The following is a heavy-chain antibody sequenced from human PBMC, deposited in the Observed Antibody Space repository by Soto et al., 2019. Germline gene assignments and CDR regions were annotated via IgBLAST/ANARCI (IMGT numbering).Heavy chain of an antibody. V-gene: IGHV3-33*01. CDR1: GFTFSSYG. J-gene: IGHJ6*02. Sequence: QVQLVESGGGVVQPGRSLRLSCAASGFTFSSYGMHWVRQAPGKGLEWVAVIWYDGSNKYYADSVKGRFTISRDNSKNTLYLQMNSLRAEDTAVYYCARDWWSSGWTLRYYYYGMDVWGQGTTVTVSS. CDR2: IWYDGSNK. D-gene: IGHD6-19*01. CDR3: ARDWWSSGWTLRYYYYGMDV.